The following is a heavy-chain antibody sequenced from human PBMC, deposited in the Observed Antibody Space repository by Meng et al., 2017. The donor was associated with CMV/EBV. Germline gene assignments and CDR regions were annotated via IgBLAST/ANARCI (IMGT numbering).Heavy chain of an antibody. CDR2: INPNSGGT. Sequence: ASVKVSCKASGYTFTGYYMYWVRQAPGQGLEWMGWINPNSGGTKYAQKFQGRVTMTRGTSISTAYMEVSRLRSDDTAVYYCARDLEVACYYYYGMDVWGQGTMVTVSS. CDR3: ARDLEVACYYYYGMDV. D-gene: IGHD3-3*01. J-gene: IGHJ6*02. CDR1: GYTFTGYY. V-gene: IGHV1-2*02.